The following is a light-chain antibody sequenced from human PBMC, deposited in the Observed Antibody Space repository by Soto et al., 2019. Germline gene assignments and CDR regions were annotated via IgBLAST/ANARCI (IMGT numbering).Light chain of an antibody. Sequence: DIQMTQSPSSLSASVGDRVTITCRASQSISSYLNWYQQKPGEAPKILIYAASTLQSGVPSRFSGRGSGPEFSLTISSLQPEDFATYYCQQTFSAPVTVVQGTRRAIK. J-gene: IGKJ2*01. CDR2: AAS. V-gene: IGKV1-39*01. CDR3: QQTFSAPVT. CDR1: QSISSY.